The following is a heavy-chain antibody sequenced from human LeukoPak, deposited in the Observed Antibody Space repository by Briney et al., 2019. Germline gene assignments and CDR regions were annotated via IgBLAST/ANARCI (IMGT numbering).Heavy chain of an antibody. Sequence: GGSLRLSCAASGFTFSSYAMHWVRQAPGKGLEYVSAIRCNGGSTYYANSVKGRFTISRYNSKNTLYLQMGSLRAEDMAVYYCARGGSSGYYYARNWFDPWGRGTLVTVSS. V-gene: IGHV3-64*01. J-gene: IGHJ5*02. CDR2: IRCNGGST. CDR3: ARGGSSGYYYARNWFDP. D-gene: IGHD3-22*01. CDR1: GFTFSSYA.